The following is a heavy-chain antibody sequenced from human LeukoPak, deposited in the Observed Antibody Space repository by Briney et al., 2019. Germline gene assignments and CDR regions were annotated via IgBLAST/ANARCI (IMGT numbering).Heavy chain of an antibody. CDR2: IIPIFGTA. V-gene: IGHV1-69*13. CDR1: GGTFSSYA. CDR3: ASPQYYDFWSGFDY. D-gene: IGHD3-3*01. Sequence: GASVKVSCKASGGTFSSYAISWVRQAPGQGLEWMGGIIPIFGTANYAQKFQGRVTITADESTSTAYMELSSLRSEDTAVYYCASPQYYDFWSGFDYWGQGTLVTVSS. J-gene: IGHJ4*02.